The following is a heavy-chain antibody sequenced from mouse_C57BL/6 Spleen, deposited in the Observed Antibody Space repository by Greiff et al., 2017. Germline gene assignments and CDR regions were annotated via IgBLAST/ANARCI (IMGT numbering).Heavy chain of an antibody. CDR3: ARHRERGDLDFYFDY. J-gene: IGHJ2*01. Sequence: EVMLVESGGDLVKPGGSLKLSCAASGFTFSSYGMSWVRPTPDKRLEWVATISSGGSYTYYPDSVKGRFTISRDNAKNTLYLQRSSLKSEDTAMYYCARHRERGDLDFYFDYWGQGTTLTVSS. D-gene: IGHD2-14*01. CDR2: ISSGGSYT. CDR1: GFTFSSYG. V-gene: IGHV5-6*02.